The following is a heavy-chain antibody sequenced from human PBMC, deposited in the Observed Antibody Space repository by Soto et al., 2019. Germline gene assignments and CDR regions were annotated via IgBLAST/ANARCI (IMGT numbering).Heavy chain of an antibody. CDR2: INPNSGGT. CDR3: ARDQNYDSSGDYYYYGMDV. CDR1: GYTFTGFF. D-gene: IGHD3-22*01. J-gene: IGHJ6*02. Sequence: ASVKVSCKASGYTFTGFFIHWVRQAPGQGLEWMGWINPNSGGTNYSQKFQGRVTITRDTSASTAYMELSSLRSEDTAVYYCARDQNYDSSGDYYYYGMDVWGQGTTVTVSS. V-gene: IGHV1-2*02.